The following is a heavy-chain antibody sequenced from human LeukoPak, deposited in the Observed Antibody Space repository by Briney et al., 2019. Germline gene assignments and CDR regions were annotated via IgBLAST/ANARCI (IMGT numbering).Heavy chain of an antibody. CDR3: ARDYYDSSGY. D-gene: IGHD3-22*01. Sequence: GGSPRLSCAASGFTFSSYGMQWVRQAPGKGLEWVAFIRDDGSNKYYADSVKGRFTISRDNSKNTLYLQMNSLRAEDTAVYYCARDYYDSSGYWGQGTLVTVSS. J-gene: IGHJ4*02. CDR1: GFTFSSYG. V-gene: IGHV3-30*02. CDR2: IRDDGSNK.